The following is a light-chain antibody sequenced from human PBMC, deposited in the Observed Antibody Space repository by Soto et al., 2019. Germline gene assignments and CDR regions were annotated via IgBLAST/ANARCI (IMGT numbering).Light chain of an antibody. CDR2: EVT. V-gene: IGLV2-14*01. CDR1: SSDIGDYKY. CDR3: SSYTRSSALDVV. Sequence: QSALTQPASVSGSPGQSITISCTGSSSDIGDYKYVSWYQQHPGKAPKLMIYEVTNRPSGVSHRFSGSKSGNTASLTISGLQAEDEADYYCSSYTRSSALDVVFGGGTKVTVL. J-gene: IGLJ2*01.